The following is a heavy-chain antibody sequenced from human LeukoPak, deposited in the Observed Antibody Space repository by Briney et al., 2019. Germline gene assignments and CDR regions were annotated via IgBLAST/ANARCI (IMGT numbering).Heavy chain of an antibody. Sequence: TGGSLRLSCAASGFTFSSYAMSWVRQSPGKGLEWVSAISGSGGSTYYADSVKGRFTISRDNSKNTLYLQMNSLRAEDTAVYYCAKDRIAAADPSDYWGQGTLVTVSS. J-gene: IGHJ4*02. CDR3: AKDRIAAADPSDY. CDR1: GFTFSSYA. D-gene: IGHD6-13*01. CDR2: ISGSGGST. V-gene: IGHV3-23*01.